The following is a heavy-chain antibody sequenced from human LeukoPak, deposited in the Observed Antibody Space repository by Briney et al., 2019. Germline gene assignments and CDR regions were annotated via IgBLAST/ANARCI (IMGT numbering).Heavy chain of an antibody. CDR3: AKDPRYYGSGETDL. CDR1: GFTFSSYD. J-gene: IGHJ4*02. D-gene: IGHD3-10*01. CDR2: ISYDGSNK. V-gene: IGHV3-30*18. Sequence: GGSLRLSCAASGFTFSSYDMHWVRQAPGKGLEWVAVISYDGSNKYYAHSVKGRFTISRDNSKNTLYLQMNSLRAEDTAVYYCAKDPRYYGSGETDLWGQGTLVTVSS.